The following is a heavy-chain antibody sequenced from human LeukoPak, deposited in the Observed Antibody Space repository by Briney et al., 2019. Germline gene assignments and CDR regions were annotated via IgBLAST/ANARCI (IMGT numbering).Heavy chain of an antibody. CDR1: GFTFSTYW. J-gene: IGHJ4*02. V-gene: IGHV3-7*01. CDR2: IKHDGSEK. CDR3: EGSTVTTND. D-gene: IGHD4-17*01. Sequence: GGSLRLSCVDSGFTFSTYWMTWVRQAPGKGLEWVANIKHDGSEKHYVDSVKGRFSISRDNAKKSLYLQMNSLRVEDTAIYYCEGSTVTTNDWGQGTLVTVSS.